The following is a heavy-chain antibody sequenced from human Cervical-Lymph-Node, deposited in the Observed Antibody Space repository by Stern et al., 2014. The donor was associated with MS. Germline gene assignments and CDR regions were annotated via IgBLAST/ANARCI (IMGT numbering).Heavy chain of an antibody. CDR3: ATLTTVTSRFDY. D-gene: IGHD4-17*01. CDR2: IYYTGIT. J-gene: IGHJ4*01. CDR1: GGSISSYY. Sequence: QVQLQESGPGLVKPSETLSLTCAVSGGSISSYYWSWIRQPPGQGLEWIGFIYYTGITNYNPSLKTRVTISVDTSNNHFSLKLSSVTAADTAVYYCATLTTVTSRFDYWGHGTLVTVSS. V-gene: IGHV4-59*01.